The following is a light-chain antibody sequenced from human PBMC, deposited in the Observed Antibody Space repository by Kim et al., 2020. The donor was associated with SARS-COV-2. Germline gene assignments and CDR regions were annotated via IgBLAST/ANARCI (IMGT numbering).Light chain of an antibody. CDR1: QSITSW. Sequence: ASVGDRVTITCRASQSITSWLAWYQQKPGKAPRLLIYAASDLQSGVPSRFSGSGSGTDFTLTITSLQPEDFATYYCQQENTYPWTFGQGTKVDIK. CDR3: QQENTYPWT. V-gene: IGKV1-12*01. CDR2: AAS. J-gene: IGKJ1*01.